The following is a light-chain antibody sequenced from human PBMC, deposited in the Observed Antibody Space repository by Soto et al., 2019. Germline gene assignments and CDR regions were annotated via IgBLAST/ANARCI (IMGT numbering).Light chain of an antibody. CDR2: GAS. CDR1: QSVSSSY. Sequence: EMVLTQSPGTLSLSPGERATLSCRASQSVSSSYLAWYQHKPGQSPRLLIYGASARATGIPARFSGGGSGAEYTLTISSLQSEDFAVYYCQQYDKWPRTFGQGTKVDI. J-gene: IGKJ1*01. CDR3: QQYDKWPRT. V-gene: IGKV3-15*01.